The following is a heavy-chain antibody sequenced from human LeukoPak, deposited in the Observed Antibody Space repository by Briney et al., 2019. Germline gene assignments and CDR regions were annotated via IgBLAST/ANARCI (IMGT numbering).Heavy chain of an antibody. Sequence: PGGSLRLSCAASGFTFSSYAMSWVRQAPGKGLEWVSAISGSGGSTYYADSVKGRFTISRDNSKNTLYLQMNSLRAEDTAVYYCAREAGSYPTPAIYYFEYWGQGSLVTVSS. CDR1: GFTFSSYA. CDR2: ISGSGGST. D-gene: IGHD1-26*01. CDR3: AREAGSYPTPAIYYFEY. V-gene: IGHV3-23*01. J-gene: IGHJ4*02.